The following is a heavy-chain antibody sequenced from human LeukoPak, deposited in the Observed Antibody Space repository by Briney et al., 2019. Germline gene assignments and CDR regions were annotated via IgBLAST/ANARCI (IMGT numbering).Heavy chain of an antibody. CDR1: GGTFSSYT. Sequence: SVKVSCKASGGTFSSYTLAWVRQAPGQGLEWMGRIIPILGIPNYAQKFQGRVTMTADKSTSTAYMDLSTLRSEDTPVYYCARGTPITTNFYYGMDVWGQGTTVTVSS. V-gene: IGHV1-69*02. J-gene: IGHJ6*02. CDR2: IIPILGIP. D-gene: IGHD4-11*01. CDR3: ARGTPITTNFYYGMDV.